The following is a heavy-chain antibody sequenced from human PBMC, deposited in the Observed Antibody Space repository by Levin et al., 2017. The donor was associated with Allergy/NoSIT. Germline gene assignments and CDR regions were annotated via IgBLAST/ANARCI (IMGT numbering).Heavy chain of an antibody. CDR1: GGSISSNY. Sequence: SETLSLTCTVSGGSISSNYWTWIRQPPGKGLEWIGYIYYSGSTNYNPSLKSRVTISVDTSKNHFSLKLSSVTAADTAVYYCARQMVGHCRSTTCSNWFDPWGQGTLVTVYS. CDR2: IYYSGST. CDR3: ARQMVGHCRSTTCSNWFDP. D-gene: IGHD2-2*01. V-gene: IGHV4-59*08. J-gene: IGHJ5*02.